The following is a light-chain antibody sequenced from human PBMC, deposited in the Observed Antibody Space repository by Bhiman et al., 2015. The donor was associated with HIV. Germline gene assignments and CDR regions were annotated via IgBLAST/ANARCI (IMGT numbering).Light chain of an antibody. J-gene: IGLJ2*01. CDR3: CSYAGSDTLEV. V-gene: IGLV2-11*01. CDR2: EVN. CDR1: SSDVGGYNY. Sequence: QSALTQPRSVSGSPGQSVTISCTGTSSDVGGYNYVSWYQQHPGKAPKLMIYEVNKRPSGVSNRFSGSKSGNTASLTISGLRAEDEADYYCCSYAGSDTLEVFGGGTKLTVL.